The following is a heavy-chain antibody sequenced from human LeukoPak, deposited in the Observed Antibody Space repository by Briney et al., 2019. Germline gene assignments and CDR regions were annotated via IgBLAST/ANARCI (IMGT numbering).Heavy chain of an antibody. V-gene: IGHV3-21*01. CDR3: ARDGSKKLGFDS. Sequence: GGSLRLSCAASGFTFSNYWLTWVRRAPGKGLEWVSSISSSSSYIYYADSVKGRFTISRDNAKNSLYLQMNSLRGEDTAVYYCARDGSKKLGFDSWGQGTLVTVSS. CDR2: ISSSSSYI. CDR1: GFTFSNYW. J-gene: IGHJ4*02. D-gene: IGHD2-2*01.